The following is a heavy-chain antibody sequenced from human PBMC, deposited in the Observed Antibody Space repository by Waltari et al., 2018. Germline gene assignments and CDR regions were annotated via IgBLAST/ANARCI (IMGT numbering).Heavy chain of an antibody. CDR2: IRYEGNNK. CDR1: GFTFSNFG. J-gene: IGHJ3*01. Sequence: VQLEEFGGGVVPPGGSLTLSCAASGFTFSNFGMHWVRQAQGKGVDGLTFIRYEGNNKYHADSVKGRFIISRDNSKNTLYLQINSLRADDTATYYCVKDGDFFVSGYDAFDVWGQGTMVTVSS. CDR3: VKDGDFFVSGYDAFDV. V-gene: IGHV3-30*02. D-gene: IGHD4-17*01.